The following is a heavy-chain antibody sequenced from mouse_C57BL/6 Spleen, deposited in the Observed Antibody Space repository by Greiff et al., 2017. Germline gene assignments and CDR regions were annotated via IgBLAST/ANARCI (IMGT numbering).Heavy chain of an antibody. J-gene: IGHJ2*01. CDR2: IHPNSGST. V-gene: IGHV1-64*01. CDR1: GYTFTSYW. CDR3: ASSYEDYFDY. Sequence: QVQLKQSGAELVKPGASVKLSCKASGYTFTSYWMHWVKQRPGQGLEWIGMIHPNSGSTNYNEKFKSKATLTVDKSSSTAYMQLSSLTSEDSAVYYCASSYEDYFDYWGQGTTLTVSS. D-gene: IGHD1-1*01.